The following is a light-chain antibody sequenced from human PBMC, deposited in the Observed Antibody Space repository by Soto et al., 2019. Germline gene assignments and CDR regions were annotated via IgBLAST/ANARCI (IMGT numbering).Light chain of an antibody. CDR2: GAS. Sequence: TQALWTVSTSPSNIATLSCRFSQSVNSIYLAWYQQKPGQAPRLLIYGASSRATGIPDRFSGSGSGTGFTLTISSLEPEDFALYYCQQDGGPPRTFGQGTKVEIK. CDR3: QQDGGPPRT. CDR1: QSVNSIY. J-gene: IGKJ1*01. V-gene: IGKV3-20*01.